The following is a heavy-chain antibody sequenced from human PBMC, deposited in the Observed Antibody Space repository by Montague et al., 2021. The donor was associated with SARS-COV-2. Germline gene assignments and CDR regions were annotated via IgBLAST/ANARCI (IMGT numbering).Heavy chain of an antibody. Sequence: SETLSLTCAVSGASITRTTYYWGWIRQPPGKGLEWIGSIYYSGSTYYNPSLKSRVTMSLGTPKNQFSLNLTSVTAADTAVYYCAREPPYSSNLVSFDYWGQGALVSVSS. V-gene: IGHV4-39*07. CDR3: AREPPYSSNLVSFDY. D-gene: IGHD6-13*01. CDR1: GASITRTTYY. J-gene: IGHJ4*02. CDR2: IYYSGST.